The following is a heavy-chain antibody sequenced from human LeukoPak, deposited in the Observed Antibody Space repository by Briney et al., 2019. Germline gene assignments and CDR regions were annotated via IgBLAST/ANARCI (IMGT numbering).Heavy chain of an antibody. CDR1: GFTFSSYA. CDR2: ISGSGGST. Sequence: GGSLRLSCAASGFTFSSYAMSWVRQAPGKGLEWVSAISGSGGSTFYADSVKGRFTISRDNSKNTLYLQMNSLRAEDTAVYYCARETTGYDFWSGYSRPDYYYYYMDVWGKGTTVTVSS. V-gene: IGHV3-23*01. J-gene: IGHJ6*03. D-gene: IGHD3-3*01. CDR3: ARETTGYDFWSGYSRPDYYYYYMDV.